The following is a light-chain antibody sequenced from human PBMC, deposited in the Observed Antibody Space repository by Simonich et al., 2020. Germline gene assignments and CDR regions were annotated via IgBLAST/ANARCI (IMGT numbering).Light chain of an antibody. CDR2: WAS. Sequence: DIVMTQSPDSLAVSLGERATINCKSSQSVLYSSKNKNYLAWYQQKPGQPPKLLIYWASTRESGGPDRFSGSGSGTDFTLTISSLQAEDVAVYYCQQYYSTPQTFGQGTKVEIK. V-gene: IGKV4-1*01. J-gene: IGKJ1*01. CDR3: QQYYSTPQT. CDR1: QSVLYSSKNKNY.